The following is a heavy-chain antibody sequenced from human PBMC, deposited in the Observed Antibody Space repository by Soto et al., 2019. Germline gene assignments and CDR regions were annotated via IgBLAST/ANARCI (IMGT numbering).Heavy chain of an antibody. Sequence: SVKVSCTAPVGTFSTYAISWVRQAPGQGLEWMGGIIPMFGTANYAQRFQDRVTITADESTNTVYMELSSLRSEDTAVYFCASGIQLWLRRINNGYSGWGQGTLVTVSS. D-gene: IGHD5-18*01. V-gene: IGHV1-69*13. CDR1: VGTFSTYA. CDR2: IIPMFGTA. CDR3: ASGIQLWLRRINNGYSG. J-gene: IGHJ4*02.